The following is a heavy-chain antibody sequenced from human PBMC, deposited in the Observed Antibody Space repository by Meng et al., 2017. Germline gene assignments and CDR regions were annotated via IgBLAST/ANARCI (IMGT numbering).Heavy chain of an antibody. CDR3: ARDLD. CDR1: GYTFTGYD. Sequence: QVVQSGAEVKNPGASVRYSFKASGYTFTGYDLHWVRQAPGQGLEWMGRINPNSGGTNYAQKFQGRVTMTRDTYISTAYMELSRLRSDDTAVYYCARDLDWGQGTLVTVSS. V-gene: IGHV1-2*06. J-gene: IGHJ4*02. CDR2: INPNSGGT.